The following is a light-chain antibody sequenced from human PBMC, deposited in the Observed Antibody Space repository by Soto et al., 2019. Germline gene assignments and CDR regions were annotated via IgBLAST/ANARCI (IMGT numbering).Light chain of an antibody. CDR2: EVS. CDR3: RSYTSTNTRV. CDR1: NSDVGGYNY. J-gene: IGLJ1*01. V-gene: IGLV2-14*01. Sequence: QSALTQPASVSGSPGRSITISCTGTNSDVGGYNYVSWYQQYPGTVPKLIIFEVSNRPSGVSYRFSGSKSGNTASLTISGLQAEDEADYYCRSYTSTNTRVFGTGTKLTVL.